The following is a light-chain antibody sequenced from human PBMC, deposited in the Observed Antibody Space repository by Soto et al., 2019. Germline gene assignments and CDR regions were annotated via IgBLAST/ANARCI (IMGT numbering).Light chain of an antibody. V-gene: IGLV2-23*01. CDR3: CSYAGSSTSVV. CDR2: EAS. J-gene: IGLJ2*01. Sequence: QSALTQPASVSGSPGQSITISCTGTSSDVGSYNLVSWYQQHPGKAPKLMIYEASERPSGVSNRFSGSKSGNTASLTISGLQAEDEADYYCCSYAGSSTSVVFGGGTKLTVL. CDR1: SSDVGSYNL.